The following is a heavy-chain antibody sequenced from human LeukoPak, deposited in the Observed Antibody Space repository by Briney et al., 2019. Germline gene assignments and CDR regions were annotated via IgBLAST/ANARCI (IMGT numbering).Heavy chain of an antibody. CDR2: ITGNGGTT. J-gene: IGHJ4*02. D-gene: IGHD3-22*01. V-gene: IGHV3-23*01. CDR1: GFTFRKYD. Sequence: GGSLRLSCAASGFTFRKYDISWVRQAPGKGLEWVSAITGNGGTTYYADSVKGRFTISRDNSKNSLYLQMNSLRAEDTAIYYCAKHYYRTHDYWGQGSLVTVSS. CDR3: AKHYYRTHDY.